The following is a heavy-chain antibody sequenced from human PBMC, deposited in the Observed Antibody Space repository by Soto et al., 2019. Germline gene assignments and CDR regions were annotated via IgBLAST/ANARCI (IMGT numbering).Heavy chain of an antibody. V-gene: IGHV1-3*01. CDR2: INAGNGNT. D-gene: IGHD2-21*02. CDR1: GYTFTSYA. Sequence: ASVKVSCKASGYTFTSYAMHWVRQAPGQRLEWMGWINAGNGNTKYSQKFQGRVTITRDTSASTAYMELSSLRSEDTAVYYCASSRDPEANFCGGDCYKASDYYYYYGMDVWGQGTTVTVSS. CDR3: ASSRDPEANFCGGDCYKASDYYYYYGMDV. J-gene: IGHJ6*02.